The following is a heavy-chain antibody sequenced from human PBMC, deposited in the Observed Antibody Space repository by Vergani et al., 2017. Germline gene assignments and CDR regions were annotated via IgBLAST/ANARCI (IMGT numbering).Heavy chain of an antibody. CDR3: AKGPYYEILTGYLGY. CDR2: ISWNSGSV. D-gene: IGHD3-9*01. V-gene: IGHV3-9*01. CDR1: GVTFDDYA. J-gene: IGHJ4*02. Sequence: EVQLVESGGGLVQPGRSLRLSCAASGVTFDDYAMHWVRQAPGKGLEWVSGISWNSGSVAYAGSVKGRFTISRDNAKNSLYLQMNSLRAEDTALYYCAKGPYYEILTGYLGYWGQGTLVTVSS.